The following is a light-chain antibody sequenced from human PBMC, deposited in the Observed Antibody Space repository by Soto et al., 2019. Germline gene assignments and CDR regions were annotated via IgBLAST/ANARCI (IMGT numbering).Light chain of an antibody. V-gene: IGKV1-5*01. J-gene: IGKJ1*01. CDR1: QSISSW. CDR2: DAS. CDR3: HQYNSYWT. Sequence: DIQMTQSPSTLSASVGDRVTITCRASQSISSWLAWYQQKPGKAPKLLIYDASSLESGVPSTFSCSGSGTEFTLTISRLQPDDFATYYCHQYNSYWTFGQGTKVDIK.